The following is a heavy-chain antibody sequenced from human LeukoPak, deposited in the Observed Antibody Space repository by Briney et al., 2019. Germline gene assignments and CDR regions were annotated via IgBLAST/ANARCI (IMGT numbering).Heavy chain of an antibody. Sequence: ASVKVSCKASGYTFTGYYMHWVRQAPGQGLEWMGRINPNSGGTNYAQKFQGRVTMTRDTSISTAYMELSRLRSDDTAAYYCAREEQQLVWPDAYYYMDVWGKGTTVTVYS. D-gene: IGHD6-13*01. CDR1: GYTFTGYY. J-gene: IGHJ6*03. V-gene: IGHV1-2*06. CDR2: INPNSGGT. CDR3: AREEQQLVWPDAYYYMDV.